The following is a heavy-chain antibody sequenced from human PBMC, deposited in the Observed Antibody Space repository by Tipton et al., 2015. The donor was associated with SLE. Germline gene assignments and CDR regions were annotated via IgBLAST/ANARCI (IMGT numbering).Heavy chain of an antibody. CDR2: IYYSGRT. CDR3: ARGGSSWYDAFDI. V-gene: IGHV4-59*01. CDR1: GGSISSYY. Sequence: TLSLTCAVSGGSISSYYWSWIQQPPGKGLEWIGYIYYSGRTNYNTSLKSRVTISVDTSKNQFSLELSSVTAADTAVYYCARGGSSWYDAFDIWGQGTMVTVIS. D-gene: IGHD6-13*01. J-gene: IGHJ3*02.